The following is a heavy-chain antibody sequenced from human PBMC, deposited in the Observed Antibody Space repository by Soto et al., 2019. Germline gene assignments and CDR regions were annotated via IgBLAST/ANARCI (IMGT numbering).Heavy chain of an antibody. D-gene: IGHD6-13*01. CDR1: GYTFTSYG. CDR2: ISAYNGNT. Sequence: QVQLVQSGAEVKKPGASVKVSCKASGYTFTSYGISWVRQAPGQGLEWMGWISAYNGNTNYAQKLQCRVTITKDTPTSTSKMELTSLRSNDTAVYYCARAAAGTGDYWGQGTLVTVCS. CDR3: ARAAAGTGDY. J-gene: IGHJ4*02. V-gene: IGHV1-18*01.